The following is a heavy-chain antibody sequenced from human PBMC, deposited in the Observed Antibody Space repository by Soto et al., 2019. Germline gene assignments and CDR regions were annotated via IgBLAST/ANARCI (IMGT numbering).Heavy chain of an antibody. J-gene: IGHJ4*02. V-gene: IGHV1-69*13. CDR2: ITPIYPTT. D-gene: IGHD5-18*01. CDR1: GGTFYTYT. Sequence: GASVKVSCKASGGTFYTYTFSWVRQAPGQGLEWMGSITPIYPTTNYAEKFQGRLTVTADGSTNTAYRELNSLTSEDTAVYYCARIPRYSFPTSDDLDSWGQGTLVTVS. CDR3: ARIPRYSFPTSDDLDS.